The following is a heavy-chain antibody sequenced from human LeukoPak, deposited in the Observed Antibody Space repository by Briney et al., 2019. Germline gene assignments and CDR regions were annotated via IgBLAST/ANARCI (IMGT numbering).Heavy chain of an antibody. Sequence: PSETLSLTCTVSGNSISSGYYWGWIRQPPGKGLGWIGSIYHSGRTYYNPSLKSRVTISVDTSKNQFSLKLSSVTAADTAVYYCARWVRGVSNFDYWGQGTLVTVSS. CDR3: ARWVRGVSNFDY. J-gene: IGHJ4*02. CDR1: GNSISSGYY. CDR2: IYHSGRT. D-gene: IGHD3-10*01. V-gene: IGHV4-38-2*02.